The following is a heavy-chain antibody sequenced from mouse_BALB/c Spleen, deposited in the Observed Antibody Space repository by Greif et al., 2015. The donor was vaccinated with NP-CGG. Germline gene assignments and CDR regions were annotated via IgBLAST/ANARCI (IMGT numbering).Heavy chain of an antibody. CDR1: GYTFTDYA. CDR2: ISTYYGDA. D-gene: IGHD2-1*01. J-gene: IGHJ3*01. Sequence: VQGVESGAELVRPGVSVKISCKGSGYTFTDYAMHWVKRSHAKSLEWIGVISTYYGDASYNQKFKGKATMTVDKSSSTAYMELARLTSEDSAIYYCARRGNYEAWFAYWGQGTLVTVSA. V-gene: IGHV1S137*01. CDR3: ARRGNYEAWFAY.